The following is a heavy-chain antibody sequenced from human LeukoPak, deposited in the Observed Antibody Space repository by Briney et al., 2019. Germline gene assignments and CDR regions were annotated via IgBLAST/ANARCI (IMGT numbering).Heavy chain of an antibody. D-gene: IGHD3-10*02. CDR2: ISTTGSSI. Sequence: GGSLRLSCAASGFTFSSYEMNWVRQAPGKGLEWVSYISTTGSSIYYADSVKGRFTISRDNAKNLLYLQMNSLRAEDTAVYYCAELGITMIGGVWGKGTTVTISS. CDR1: GFTFSSYE. V-gene: IGHV3-48*03. CDR3: AELGITMIGGV. J-gene: IGHJ6*04.